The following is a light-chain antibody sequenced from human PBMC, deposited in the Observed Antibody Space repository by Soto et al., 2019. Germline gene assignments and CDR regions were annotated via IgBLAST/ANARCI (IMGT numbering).Light chain of an antibody. CDR3: NSYTSSSTYVL. CDR1: SSDVGAYNY. V-gene: IGLV2-14*01. CDR2: EVD. J-gene: IGLJ3*02. Sequence: QSALTQPASVSGSPGQSVTISCTGTSSDVGAYNYVSWYQQHPGKAPKLMIFEVDKRPSGVPNRFSGSKSGNTASLTISGLQAEDEADYYCNSYTSSSTYVLFGGGTKVTVL.